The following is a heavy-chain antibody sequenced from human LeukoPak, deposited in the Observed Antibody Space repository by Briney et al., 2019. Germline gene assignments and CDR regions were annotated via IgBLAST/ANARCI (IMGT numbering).Heavy chain of an antibody. Sequence: GGSLRLSCAASGFTFSAYHINWVRQAPGKGLEWISYISTTGTTIHYADSVKGRFAISRDNAKSSLYLQMNSLRDEDTAVYYCARDLSYYYDSSGFDYWGQGTLVTVSS. D-gene: IGHD3-22*01. CDR1: GFTFSAYH. J-gene: IGHJ4*02. V-gene: IGHV3-48*02. CDR2: ISTTGTTI. CDR3: ARDLSYYYDSSGFDY.